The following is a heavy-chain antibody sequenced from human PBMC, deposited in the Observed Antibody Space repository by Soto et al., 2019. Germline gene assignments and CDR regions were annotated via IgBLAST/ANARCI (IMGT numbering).Heavy chain of an antibody. CDR2: IYPGGSDT. J-gene: IGHJ5*02. V-gene: IGHV5-51*01. D-gene: IGHD3-16*01. CDR1: GYIFTSYW. CDR3: ARHVGKIMKMTPRWFDP. Sequence: PGESLKISCKASGYIFTSYWIGWVRQMPGKGLEWMGIIYPGGSDTRYSPSFQGQVTISADKSITTAYLQWSSLQASDTAIYYCARHVGKIMKMTPRWFDPWGQGTLVTVSS.